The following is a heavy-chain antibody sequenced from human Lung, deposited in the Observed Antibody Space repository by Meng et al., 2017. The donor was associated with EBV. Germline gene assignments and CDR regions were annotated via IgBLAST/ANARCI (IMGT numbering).Heavy chain of an antibody. CDR2: ISTYNGNT. Sequence: VQLVQAGAEVKKPEASVEVSCKASGYTFTTYGITWVRQAPGQGLEWMGWISTYNGNTKYSQKFQGRVTITRDTSASTAYMELSSLRSEDTAVYYCARDQGAWFGEAPRFDYWGQGTLVTVSS. J-gene: IGHJ4*02. CDR3: ARDQGAWFGEAPRFDY. D-gene: IGHD3-10*01. V-gene: IGHV1-18*01. CDR1: GYTFTTYG.